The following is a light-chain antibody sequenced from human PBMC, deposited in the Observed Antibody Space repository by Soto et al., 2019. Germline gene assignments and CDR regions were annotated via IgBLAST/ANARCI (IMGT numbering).Light chain of an antibody. V-gene: IGLV4-69*01. CDR1: SGHSSYA. J-gene: IGLJ1*01. Sequence: QPVLTQSPSASASLGASVKLTCTLSSGHSSYAIAWHQQQPEKGPRYLMKLNSDGSHSKGDGIPDRFSGSSSGAERYLTISRLQSEDEAYYYCQTWGTGIRVFGTGTKVTVL. CDR3: QTWGTGIRV. CDR2: LNSDGSH.